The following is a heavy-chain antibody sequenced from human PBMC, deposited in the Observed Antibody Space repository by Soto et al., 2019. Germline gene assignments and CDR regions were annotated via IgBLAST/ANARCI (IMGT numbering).Heavy chain of an antibody. D-gene: IGHD3-22*01. Sequence: KASETLSLTCTVSGGSISSGDYYWSWIRQPPGKGLEWIGYIYYSGSTYYNPSLKSRVTISVDTSKNQFSLKLSSVTAADTAVYYCAREDRSVVVIKYWGQGTLVTVSS. CDR2: IYYSGST. CDR3: AREDRSVVVIKY. V-gene: IGHV4-30-4*01. J-gene: IGHJ4*02. CDR1: GGSISSGDYY.